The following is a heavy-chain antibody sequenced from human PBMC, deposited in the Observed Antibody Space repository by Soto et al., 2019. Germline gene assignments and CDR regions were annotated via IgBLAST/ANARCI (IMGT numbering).Heavy chain of an antibody. CDR1: GFTFSSYG. V-gene: IGHV3-33*06. CDR2: IWYDGSNK. D-gene: IGHD3-10*01. CDR3: AKGGPGAPSGLFES. Sequence: PGGSLRLSCAASGFTFSSYGMHWVRQAPGKGLEWVAVIWYDGSNKYYADSVKGRFTISRDNSKNTVFLQMSSLRAEDTAVYYCAKGGPGAPSGLFESWGQGTLVTVSS. J-gene: IGHJ4*02.